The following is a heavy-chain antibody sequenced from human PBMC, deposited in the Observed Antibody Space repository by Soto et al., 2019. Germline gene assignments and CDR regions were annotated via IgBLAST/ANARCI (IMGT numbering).Heavy chain of an antibody. CDR3: ARGDYGGNSDFLSN. Sequence: WASVKVSCKASGYTFTNYGISWVRQAPGQGLEWMGWISVYNGHTNYAQKFQGRVTMTTDTSTSTAYMELRSLRSDDTAIYYCARGDYGGNSDFLSNWGQGTLVTVSS. CDR2: ISVYNGHT. J-gene: IGHJ4*02. D-gene: IGHD4-17*01. CDR1: GYTFTNYG. V-gene: IGHV1-18*04.